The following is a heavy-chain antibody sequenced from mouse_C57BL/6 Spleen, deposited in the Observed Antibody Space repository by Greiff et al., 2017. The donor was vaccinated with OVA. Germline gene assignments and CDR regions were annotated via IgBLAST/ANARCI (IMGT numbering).Heavy chain of an antibody. D-gene: IGHD2-1*01. Sequence: VQLQQPGTELVKPGASVKLSCKASGYTFTSYWMHWVKQRPGQGLEWIGNINPSNGGTNYTEKFKSKATLTVDKSSSTASMQLSSLTSEDSAVYYCARKGEYGNWYGDVWGTGTTVTVSS. CDR1: GYTFTSYW. CDR3: ARKGEYGNWYGDV. CDR2: INPSNGGT. J-gene: IGHJ1*03. V-gene: IGHV1-53*01.